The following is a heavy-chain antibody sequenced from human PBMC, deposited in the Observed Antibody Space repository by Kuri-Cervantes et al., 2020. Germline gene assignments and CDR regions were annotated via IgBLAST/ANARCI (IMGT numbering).Heavy chain of an antibody. CDR2: ISYDGSNK. D-gene: IGHD5-24*01. V-gene: IGHV3-30-3*01. CDR3: ARDMGYNYAFDI. J-gene: IGHJ3*02. Sequence: LSLTCAASGFTFSSYAMHWVRQAPGKGLEWVAVISYDGSNKYYADSVKGRFTISRDNAKNSLYLQMNSLRAEDTAVYYCARDMGYNYAFDIWGQGTKVTVSS. CDR1: GFTFSSYA.